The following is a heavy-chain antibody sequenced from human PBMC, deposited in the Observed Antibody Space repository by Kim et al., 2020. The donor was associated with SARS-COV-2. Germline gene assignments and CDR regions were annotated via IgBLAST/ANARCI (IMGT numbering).Heavy chain of an antibody. Sequence: SVKVSCKASGFTFTSSAVQWVRQARGQRLEWIGWIVVGSGNTNYAQKFQERVTITRDMSTSTAYMELSSLRSEDTAVYYCALRYSILTGYSSGGDYYYGMDVWGQGTTVTVSS. D-gene: IGHD6-19*01. CDR3: ALRYSILTGYSSGGDYYYGMDV. J-gene: IGHJ6*02. CDR1: GFTFTSSA. V-gene: IGHV1-58*01. CDR2: IVVGSGNT.